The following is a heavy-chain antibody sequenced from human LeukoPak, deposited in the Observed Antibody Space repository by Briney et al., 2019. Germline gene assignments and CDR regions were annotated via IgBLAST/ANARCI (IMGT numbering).Heavy chain of an antibody. D-gene: IGHD5-12*01. J-gene: IGHJ4*02. CDR1: GGSISSGGYY. CDR2: IYYSGST. CDR3: ARVYYSGYDLGFDY. Sequence: SETLSLTCIVSGGSISSGGYYWNWIRQHPGKGLEWIGYIYYSGSTYYNPSLKSRVTISVDTSKNQFSLKLSSVTAADTAVYYCARVYYSGYDLGFDYWGQGTLVTVSS. V-gene: IGHV4-31*03.